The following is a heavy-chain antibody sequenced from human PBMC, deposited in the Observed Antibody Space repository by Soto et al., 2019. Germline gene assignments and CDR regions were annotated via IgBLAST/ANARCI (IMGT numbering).Heavy chain of an antibody. CDR3: ARDGGTYFDY. J-gene: IGHJ4*02. Sequence: GGSLRLSCTASGFTFSSSAMSWVRHVPGQGLEWVASISENGGSRGGTYYADSVKGRFTVSRDNGKNTVYLQMDSLRAEDTAVYYCARDGGTYFDYWGQGTLVTVSS. V-gene: IGHV3-23*01. CDR2: ISENGGSRGGT. CDR1: GFTFSSSA. D-gene: IGHD3-16*01.